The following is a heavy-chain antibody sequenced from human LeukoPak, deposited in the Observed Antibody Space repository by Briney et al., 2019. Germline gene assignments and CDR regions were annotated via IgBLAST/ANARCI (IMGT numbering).Heavy chain of an antibody. CDR1: GFTLSNYN. CDR3: ARDLMGWDLHYFDY. CDR2: IRSSSSYI. V-gene: IGHV3-21*01. D-gene: IGHD1-26*01. Sequence: GESLRLSCAASGFTLSNYNITSVRQAPAKGLDRDSSIRSSSSYIYYADSVKGRFTIARDNAKNSLYLQMHSLRAEDTAVYYCARDLMGWDLHYFDYWGQGTLVTVSS. J-gene: IGHJ4*02.